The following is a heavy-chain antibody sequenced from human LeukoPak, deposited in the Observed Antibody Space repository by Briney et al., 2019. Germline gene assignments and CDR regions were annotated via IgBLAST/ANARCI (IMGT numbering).Heavy chain of an antibody. V-gene: IGHV4-34*01. CDR1: GGSFSGYY. CDR3: ARDSGTTGEVKFDP. J-gene: IGHJ5*02. D-gene: IGHD3-10*01. Sequence: SETLSLTCAVYGGSFSGYYWSWIRQPPGKGLEWIGEINHSGSTNYNPSLKSRLTISVDASKNQFSLKLSSVTAADTAVYYCARDSGTTGEVKFDPWAQGTLVTVSS. CDR2: INHSGST.